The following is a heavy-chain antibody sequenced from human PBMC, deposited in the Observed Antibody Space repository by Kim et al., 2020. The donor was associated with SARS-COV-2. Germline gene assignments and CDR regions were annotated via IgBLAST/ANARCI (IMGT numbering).Heavy chain of an antibody. CDR2: ISSSSSYI. D-gene: IGHD3-10*01. V-gene: IGHV3-21*01. CDR1: GFTFSSYN. J-gene: IGHJ4*02. CDR3: ARDFYKGEGTD. Sequence: GGSLRLSCAASGFTFSSYNMNWVRQAPGKGLEWVSSISSSSSYIYYADSVKGRFTISRDNAKNSLYLQMNSLRAEDTAVYYCARDFYKGEGTDWGQGTLVTVSS.